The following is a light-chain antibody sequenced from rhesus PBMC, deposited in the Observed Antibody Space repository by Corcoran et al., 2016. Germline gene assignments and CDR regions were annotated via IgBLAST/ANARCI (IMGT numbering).Light chain of an antibody. V-gene: IGKV3-53*01. Sequence: QVILSQSPATLSLSPGERATLSCRASQSDGSSLAWYQQKVGQAPRPLIYGASSGATGIPDRFSGSGSGTDFTLTISSLEPEDFAVYYCQNYNASPYSFGQGTKVEIK. CDR1: QSDGSS. J-gene: IGKJ2*01. CDR3: QNYNASPYS. CDR2: GAS.